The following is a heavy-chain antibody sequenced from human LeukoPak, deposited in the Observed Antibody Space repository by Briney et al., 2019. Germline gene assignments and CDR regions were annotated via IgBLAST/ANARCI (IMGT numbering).Heavy chain of an antibody. J-gene: IGHJ4*02. CDR1: GGTFSSYA. CDR3: ARGPAARETGTFDY. CDR2: IIPILGIA. D-gene: IGHD2-2*01. Sequence: SVKVSCKASGGTFSSYAISWVRQAPGQGLEWMGRIIPILGIANYAQKFQGRFTITADKSTSTAYMELSSLRSEDTAVYYCARGPAARETGTFDYWGQGTLVTVSS. V-gene: IGHV1-69*04.